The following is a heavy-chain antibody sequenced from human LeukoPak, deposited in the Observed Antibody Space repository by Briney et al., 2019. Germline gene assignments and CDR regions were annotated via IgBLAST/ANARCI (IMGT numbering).Heavy chain of an antibody. CDR2: IIPILGVA. D-gene: IGHD2-2*01. Sequence: EASVKVSCKASGGTFSSYAISWVRQAPGQGLEWMGRIIPILGVANYAQKFQGRVTITADKSTSTAYMELSSLRSEDTAVYYCARDPRYCSSTSCYLGYYYYGMDVWGQGTTVTVSS. V-gene: IGHV1-69*04. CDR3: ARDPRYCSSTSCYLGYYYYGMDV. J-gene: IGHJ6*02. CDR1: GGTFSSYA.